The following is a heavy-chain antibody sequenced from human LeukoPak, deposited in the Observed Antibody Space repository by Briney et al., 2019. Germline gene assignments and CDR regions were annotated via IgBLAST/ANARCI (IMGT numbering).Heavy chain of an antibody. Sequence: PGGSLRLSCAASGFTFSSYAMHWVRQAPGKGLEWVAVISYDGSNKYYADSVKGRFTISRDNSKNTLYLQMNSLRAEDTAVYYCARDPHSVVAGNNPDYWGQGTLVTVSS. J-gene: IGHJ4*02. CDR3: ARDPHSVVAGNNPDY. CDR2: ISYDGSNK. D-gene: IGHD6-19*01. V-gene: IGHV3-30*04. CDR1: GFTFSSYA.